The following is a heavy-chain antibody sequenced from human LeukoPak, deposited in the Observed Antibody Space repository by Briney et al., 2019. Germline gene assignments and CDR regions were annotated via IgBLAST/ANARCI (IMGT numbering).Heavy chain of an antibody. CDR2: ISGSGGGT. D-gene: IGHD2-8*01. CDR1: GFTFRIYG. J-gene: IGHJ3*02. CDR3: AKDRGLRMGAFDI. Sequence: GGTLRLSCVASGFTFRIYGMSWVRQAPGKGLEWVSGISGSGGGTYYADSVKGRFTSSRDNSKNTLSLQMHSLRAEDTAVYYSAKDRGLRMGAFDIWGQGTMVTVSS. V-gene: IGHV3-23*01.